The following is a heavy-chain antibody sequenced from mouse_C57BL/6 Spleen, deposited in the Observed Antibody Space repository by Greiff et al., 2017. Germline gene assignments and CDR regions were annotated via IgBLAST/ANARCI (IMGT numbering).Heavy chain of an antibody. D-gene: IGHD2-1*01. J-gene: IGHJ2*01. CDR2: IDPETGGT. CDR3: ARYLYGNYVD. V-gene: IGHV1-15*01. Sequence: VKLMESGAELVRPGASVTLSCTASGYTFTDYEMHWVKQTPVHGLEWIGAIDPETGGTAYHQKFKGKAILAADKSSSTAYMELRSLTSEDSAVDYCARYLYGNYVDWGQGTTLTVSS. CDR1: GYTFTDYE.